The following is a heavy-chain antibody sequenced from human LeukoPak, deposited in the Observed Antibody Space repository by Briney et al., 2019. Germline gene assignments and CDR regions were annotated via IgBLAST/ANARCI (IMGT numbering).Heavy chain of an antibody. J-gene: IGHJ6*02. D-gene: IGHD3-10*01. CDR2: ISYDGSNK. Sequence: GRSLRLSCAASGFTFSSYAMHWVRQAPGKGLEWVAVISYDGSNKYYADSVKGRFTISRDNSKNTLYLQMNSLRAEDTAVYYCARDPRLYYYGSGSLTYYYGMDVWGQGTTVTVSS. CDR1: GFTFSSYA. CDR3: ARDPRLYYYGSGSLTYYYGMDV. V-gene: IGHV3-30*04.